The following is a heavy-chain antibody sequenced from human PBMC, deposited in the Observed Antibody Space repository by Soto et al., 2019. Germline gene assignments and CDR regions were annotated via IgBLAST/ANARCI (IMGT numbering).Heavy chain of an antibody. Sequence: SPTLSLTCAISGDSVSSNSAAWNWIRQSPSRGLEWLGRTYYRSKWYNDYAVSVKSRITINPDTSKNQFSLQLNSVTPEDTAVYYCARDFSSSSSWYSYSSYGMDVWGQGTTVTVSS. D-gene: IGHD6-13*01. CDR1: GDSVSSNSAA. V-gene: IGHV6-1*01. CDR3: ARDFSSSSSWYSYSSYGMDV. J-gene: IGHJ6*02. CDR2: TYYRSKWYN.